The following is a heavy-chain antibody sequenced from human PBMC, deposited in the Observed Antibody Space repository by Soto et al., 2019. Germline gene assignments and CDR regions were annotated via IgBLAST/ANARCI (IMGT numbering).Heavy chain of an antibody. D-gene: IGHD6-13*01. J-gene: IGHJ5*02. CDR3: ARSRRGGSSWYQIKWFDP. CDR1: GGSFSGYY. V-gene: IGHV4-34*01. Sequence: PSETLSLTCAVYGGSFSGYYWSWIRQPPGKGLEWIGEINHSGSTNYNPSLKSRVTISVDTSKNQFSLKLSSVSAADTAVYYCARSRRGGSSWYQIKWFDPWGQGTLVT. CDR2: INHSGST.